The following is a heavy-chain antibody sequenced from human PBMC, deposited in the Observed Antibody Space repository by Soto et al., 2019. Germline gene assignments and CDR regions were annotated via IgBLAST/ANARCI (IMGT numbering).Heavy chain of an antibody. J-gene: IGHJ4*02. V-gene: IGHV3-73*02. CDR3: TRRRDWTAMDPLDY. Sequence: EVQLVESGGGLVQPGGSLKLSCAASGFTFSDSAIHWVRQASGKGPEWVGRIRTKVNTYATAYAVSVKGRFTISRDDSMNTAYLQMNSLKTEDTAVYYCTRRRDWTAMDPLDYWGQGTLVTVSS. CDR1: GFTFSDSA. D-gene: IGHD5-18*01. CDR2: IRTKVNTYAT.